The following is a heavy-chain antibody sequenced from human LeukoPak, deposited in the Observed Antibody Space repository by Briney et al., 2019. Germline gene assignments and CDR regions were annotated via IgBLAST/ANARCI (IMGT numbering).Heavy chain of an antibody. CDR2: INPNSGGT. D-gene: IGHD3-9*01. J-gene: IGHJ4*02. V-gene: IGHV1-2*02. CDR1: GYTFTGYY. Sequence: ASVKVSCKASGYTFTGYYMRWVRQAPGQGLEWMGWINPNSGGTNYAQKFQGRVTMTRDTSISTAYMELSRLRSDDTAVYYCAREGDILTGYYNDRAYFDYWGQGTLVTVSS. CDR3: AREGDILTGYYNDRAYFDY.